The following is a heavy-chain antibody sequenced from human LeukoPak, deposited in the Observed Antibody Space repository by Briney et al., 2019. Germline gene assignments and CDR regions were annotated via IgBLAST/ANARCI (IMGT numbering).Heavy chain of an antibody. CDR2: IRQDGSQK. V-gene: IGHV3-7*01. CDR1: GFTFSSYW. CDR3: ARESGSVTSEVDFDY. D-gene: IGHD4-17*01. J-gene: IGHJ4*02. Sequence: GGSLRLSCAASGFTFSSYWMSWVRQAPGKGLEWVATIRQDGSQKYYVDSVKGRFTISRDNAKNSLYLQMNSLRAEDTAVYYCARESGSVTSEVDFDYWGQGTMVTVSS.